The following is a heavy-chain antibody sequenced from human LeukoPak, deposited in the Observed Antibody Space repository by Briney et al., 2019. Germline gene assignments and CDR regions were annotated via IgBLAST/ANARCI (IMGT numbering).Heavy chain of an antibody. CDR2: ITRGVGST. Sequence: GGSLRLSCAASGFTFSIYDLSWVRQAPGKGLECVSAITRGVGSTYYADSVKGRFTISRDNSKNTLYLQMTSLRAEDTAVYYCARSIQLWEPFDYWGQGTLVTVSS. D-gene: IGHD5-18*01. CDR3: ARSIQLWEPFDY. CDR1: GFTFSIYD. J-gene: IGHJ4*02. V-gene: IGHV3-23*01.